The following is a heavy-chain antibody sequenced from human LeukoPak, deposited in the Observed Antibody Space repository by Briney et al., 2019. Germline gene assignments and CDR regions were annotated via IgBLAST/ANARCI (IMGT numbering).Heavy chain of an antibody. Sequence: GGSLRLSCAASGFTFDDYAMHWVRQAPGKGLEWVSGISWNSGSIGYADSVKGRFTISRDNAKNSLYLQMNSLRAEDTALYYCAKSRFLEWPQSSWGQGTLVTVSS. CDR1: GFTFDDYA. J-gene: IGHJ5*02. CDR3: AKSRFLEWPQSS. V-gene: IGHV3-9*01. D-gene: IGHD3-3*01. CDR2: ISWNSGSI.